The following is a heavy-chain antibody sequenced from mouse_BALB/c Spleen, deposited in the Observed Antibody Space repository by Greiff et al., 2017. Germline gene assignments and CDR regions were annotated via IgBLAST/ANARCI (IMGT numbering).Heavy chain of an antibody. J-gene: IGHJ4*01. CDR3: ASHRYEGAMDY. CDR1: GFTFSSYA. CDR2: ISSGGST. D-gene: IGHD2-14*01. Sequence: KVVESGGGLVKPGGSLKLSCAASGFTFSSYAMSWVRQTPEKRLEWVASISSGGSTYYPDSVKGRFTISRDNARNILYLQMSSLRSEDTAMYYCASHRYEGAMDYWGQGTSVTVSS. V-gene: IGHV5-6-5*01.